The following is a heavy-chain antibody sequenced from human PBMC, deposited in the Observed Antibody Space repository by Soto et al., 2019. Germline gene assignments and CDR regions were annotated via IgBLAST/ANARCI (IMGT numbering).Heavy chain of an antibody. Sequence: SETLSLTCTVSGGSISSYYWSWIRQPAGNGLEWIGRIYTSGSTNYKPSLKSGVTMSVDTSKNQFSVKLSSVTVAHTALYYFERDTSSLFDPWGQGILVTVSS. V-gene: IGHV4-4*07. D-gene: IGHD3-16*01. J-gene: IGHJ5*02. CDR2: IYTSGST. CDR3: ERDTSSLFDP. CDR1: GGSISSYY.